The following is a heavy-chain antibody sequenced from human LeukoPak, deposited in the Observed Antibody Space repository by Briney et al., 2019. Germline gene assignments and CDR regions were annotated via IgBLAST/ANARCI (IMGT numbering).Heavy chain of an antibody. J-gene: IGHJ4*02. Sequence: PGGSLRLSCAASGFTFSSYGMHWVRQAPGKGLEWVAFIRYDGSNKHYADSVKGRFTISRDNSKNTLYLQMNSLRAEDTAVYYCASAGYSSGWYGVYWGQGTLVTVSS. CDR2: IRYDGSNK. CDR3: ASAGYSSGWYGVY. V-gene: IGHV3-30*02. CDR1: GFTFSSYG. D-gene: IGHD6-19*01.